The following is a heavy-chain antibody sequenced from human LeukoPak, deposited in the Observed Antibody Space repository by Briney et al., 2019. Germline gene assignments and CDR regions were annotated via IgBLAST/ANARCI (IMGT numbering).Heavy chain of an antibody. V-gene: IGHV3-23*01. CDR2: ISGSGRST. CDR1: GSTFSSYA. Sequence: PGGSLRLSCAASGSTFSSYAMTWVRQAPGKGLEWVSTISGSGRSTYYADSVKGRFTISRDNSKNTLYLQMNSLRAEDTALYYCATNVDTSDDYWGQGTLVTVSS. CDR3: ATNVDTSDDY. J-gene: IGHJ4*02. D-gene: IGHD5-18*01.